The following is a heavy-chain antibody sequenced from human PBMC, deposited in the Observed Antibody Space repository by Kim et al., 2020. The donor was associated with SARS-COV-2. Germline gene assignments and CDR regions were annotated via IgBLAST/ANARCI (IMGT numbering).Heavy chain of an antibody. Sequence: ASVKVSCKASGYTFDTFSLYWLRQAPGQRFEWMGWINGGNGNTRYSQNFQGRVTFTRDTSATTAYMELTSHTFKDTAVYYCAREGSGSYNWLDPWGQGTLVTVSS. CDR3: AREGSGSYNWLDP. J-gene: IGHJ5*02. D-gene: IGHD3-10*01. CDR2: INGGNGNT. CDR1: GYTFDTFS. V-gene: IGHV1-3*01.